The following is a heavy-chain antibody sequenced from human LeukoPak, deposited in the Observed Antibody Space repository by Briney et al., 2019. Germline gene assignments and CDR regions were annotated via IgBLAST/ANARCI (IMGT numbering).Heavy chain of an antibody. J-gene: IGHJ5*02. D-gene: IGHD6-13*01. CDR1: GFTFSSYA. V-gene: IGHV3-64*01. CDR2: ISSNGGST. CDR3: ARDHLIAAAGIRGRRSYNWFDP. Sequence: GGSLRLSCAASGFTFSSYAMHWVHQAPGKGLEYVSAISSNGGSTYYANSVKGRFTISRDNSKNTLYLQMGSLRAEDMAVYYCARDHLIAAAGIRGRRSYNWFDPWGQGTLVTVSS.